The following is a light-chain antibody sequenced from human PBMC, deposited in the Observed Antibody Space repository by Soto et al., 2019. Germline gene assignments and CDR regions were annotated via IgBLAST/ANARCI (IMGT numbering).Light chain of an antibody. J-gene: IGKJ1*01. Sequence: DIVMTQSPDSLSVSLGERAVINCKSSQSIFYSSNNKNYLVWYQQKSGQPPKMLIYWASTRESGVPDRFNGSGSGTDFTLTISNLQAEDVAVYFCHQYFNTPRTFGQGTRVEI. V-gene: IGKV4-1*01. CDR1: QSIFYSSNNKNY. CDR2: WAS. CDR3: HQYFNTPRT.